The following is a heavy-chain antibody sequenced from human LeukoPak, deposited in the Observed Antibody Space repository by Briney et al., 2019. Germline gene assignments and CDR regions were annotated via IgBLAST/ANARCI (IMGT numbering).Heavy chain of an antibody. D-gene: IGHD2-2*01. V-gene: IGHV3-74*01. J-gene: IGHJ4*02. Sequence: GGPLRLSCAVSGFAFSSYWMHWVRQAPGKGLVWVSDINSDGSYTTYADSVKGRFTISRDNAKNTLYLQMNSLRAEDAAVYYCARGGPQSTSPADFWGQGALVTVSS. CDR1: GFAFSSYW. CDR3: ARGGPQSTSPADF. CDR2: INSDGSYT.